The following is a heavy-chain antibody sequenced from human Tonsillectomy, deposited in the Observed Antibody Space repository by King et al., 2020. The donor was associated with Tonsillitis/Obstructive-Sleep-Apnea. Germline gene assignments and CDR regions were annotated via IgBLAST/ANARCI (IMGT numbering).Heavy chain of an antibody. CDR1: GGSFSGYY. CDR2: INHSGST. J-gene: IGHJ6*03. D-gene: IGHD2-2*02. Sequence: VQLQQWGAGLLKPSETLSLTCAVYGGSFSGYYWSWIRQPPGKGLEWIGEINHSGSTNYNPSLKSRVTISVDTSKNQFSLKLSSVTAADTAVYYCARGGGLVVPAAIADPNYYYYYMDVWGKGTTVTVSS. V-gene: IGHV4-34*01. CDR3: ARGGGLVVPAAIADPNYYYYYMDV.